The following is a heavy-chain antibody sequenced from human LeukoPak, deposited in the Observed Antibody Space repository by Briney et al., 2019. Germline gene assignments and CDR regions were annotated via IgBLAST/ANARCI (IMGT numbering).Heavy chain of an antibody. CDR1: GYTFTSYG. J-gene: IGHJ4*02. V-gene: IGHV1-18*01. CDR3: VGGDYYYDSSGYYSGVY. Sequence: ASVTVSCKASGYTFTSYGISWVRRAPGQGLEWMGWISAYNGNTNYAQKLQGRVTMTTDTSTSTAYMELRSLRSDDTAVYYCVGGDYYYDSSGYYSGVYWGQGTLVTVSS. D-gene: IGHD3-22*01. CDR2: ISAYNGNT.